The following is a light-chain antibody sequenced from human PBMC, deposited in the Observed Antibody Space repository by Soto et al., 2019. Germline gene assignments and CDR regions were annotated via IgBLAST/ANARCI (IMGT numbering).Light chain of an antibody. CDR2: DAS. CDR3: QQYDSVLGT. V-gene: IGKV1-33*01. J-gene: IGKJ1*01. Sequence: DIQMTQSPSSLSASAGDRVTITCQASQNINNYLNWYQQKPGRAPKLLIYDASNLEAGVPSRFSGSGSGTEFTLTISSLQPDDFATYYCQQYDSVLGTFGPGTKVDIK. CDR1: QNINNY.